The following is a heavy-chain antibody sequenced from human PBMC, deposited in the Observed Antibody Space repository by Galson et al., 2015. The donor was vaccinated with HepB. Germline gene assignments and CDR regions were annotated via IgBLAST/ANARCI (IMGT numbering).Heavy chain of an antibody. Sequence: SLRLSCAASGFTLSTYWMHWVRQAPGKGLVWVSLINSYGSSTNYADSVKGRFTISRDNAKNTLYLQMNSLRVEDTAVYYCARGYSGLDWGQGTLVTVSS. D-gene: IGHD5-12*01. CDR3: ARGYSGLD. CDR2: INSYGSST. CDR1: GFTLSTYW. J-gene: IGHJ4*02. V-gene: IGHV3-74*01.